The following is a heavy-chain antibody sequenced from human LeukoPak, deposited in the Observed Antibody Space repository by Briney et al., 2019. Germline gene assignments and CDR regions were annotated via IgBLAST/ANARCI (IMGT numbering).Heavy chain of an antibody. D-gene: IGHD3-10*01. CDR3: AKGTEVRGVTLYYYYYGMDV. V-gene: IGHV3-23*01. Sequence: PGGSLRLSCAASGFTFSSYAMSWVRQAPGKGLEWVSAISGSGGSTYYADSVKGRFTISRDNSKNTLYLQINSLRAEDTAVYYCAKGTEVRGVTLYYYYYGMDVWGQGTTVTVSS. J-gene: IGHJ6*02. CDR1: GFTFSSYA. CDR2: ISGSGGST.